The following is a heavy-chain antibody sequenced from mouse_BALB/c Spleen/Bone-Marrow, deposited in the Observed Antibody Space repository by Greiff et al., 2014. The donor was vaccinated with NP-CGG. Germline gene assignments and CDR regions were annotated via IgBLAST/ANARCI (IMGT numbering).Heavy chain of an antibody. V-gene: IGHV1-18*01. CDR2: INVNNGGT. J-gene: IGHJ3*01. CDR3: VTGTGWFTY. D-gene: IGHD4-1*01. CDR1: GYTFTDYV. Sequence: VQLQQSGPELVKPGASVKITCKASGYTFTDYVMDWVRLSHGKSLEWIGDINVNNGGTIYNQKFKGKATLTVDKSSSTAYMELRSLTSEDTAVYYCVTGTGWFTYWGQGTLVTVST.